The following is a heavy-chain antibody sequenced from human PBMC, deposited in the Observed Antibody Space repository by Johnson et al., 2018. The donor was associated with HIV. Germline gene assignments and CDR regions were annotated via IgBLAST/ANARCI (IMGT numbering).Heavy chain of an antibody. CDR2: IRYDGTNK. CDR1: GFNFSNFG. D-gene: IGHD3-3*01. CDR3: AKGLGYYNFWSGPDAFDI. V-gene: IGHV3-30*02. Sequence: QVQLVESGGGVVQPGESLRLSCAASGFNFSNFGMHCVRQAPGMGLEWVSFIRYDGTNKYYADSVKGRFTISRDNSNNTLYLQMNSLRAEDTALYYCAKGLGYYNFWSGPDAFDIWGQGTMATVSS. J-gene: IGHJ3*02.